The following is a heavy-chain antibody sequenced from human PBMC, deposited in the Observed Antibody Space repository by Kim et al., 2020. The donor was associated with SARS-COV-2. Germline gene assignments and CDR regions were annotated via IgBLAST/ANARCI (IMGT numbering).Heavy chain of an antibody. Sequence: ASVKVSCKASGYTFTSYYMHWVRQAPGQGLEWMGIINPSGGSTSYAQKFQGRVTMTRDTSTSTVYMELSSLRSEDTAVYYCARDLDAMDIVVVPAAHYYYYGMDVWGQGTTVTVSS. CDR1: GYTFTSYY. CDR3: ARDLDAMDIVVVPAAHYYYYGMDV. CDR2: INPSGGST. J-gene: IGHJ6*02. D-gene: IGHD2-2*03. V-gene: IGHV1-46*01.